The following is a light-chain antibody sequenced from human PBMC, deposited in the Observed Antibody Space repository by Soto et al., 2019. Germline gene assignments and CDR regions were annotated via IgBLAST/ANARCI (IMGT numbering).Light chain of an antibody. V-gene: IGKV3-15*01. Sequence: EIMMTQSPATLSVSPGERATLSCGASQSVSSNLAWYQQKPGQAPRLLIYEASTRVIGIPARFSGSGSGTEFTLTISSLQSEDFAVYYCQQYNNWPPWTFGQGTKVDIK. J-gene: IGKJ1*01. CDR1: QSVSSN. CDR3: QQYNNWPPWT. CDR2: EAS.